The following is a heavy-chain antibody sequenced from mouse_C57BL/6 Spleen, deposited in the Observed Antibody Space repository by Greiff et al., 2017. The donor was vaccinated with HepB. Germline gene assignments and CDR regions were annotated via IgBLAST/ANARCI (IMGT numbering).Heavy chain of an antibody. Sequence: LKESEGGLVQPGSSMKLSCTASGFTFSDYYMAWVRQVPEKGLEWVANINYDGSSTYYLDSLKSRFTISRDNATSILYLQMSSLKSEDTATYYCARETGPDWYFDVGGTGTTVTVSS. J-gene: IGHJ1*03. CDR2: INYDGSST. CDR3: ARETGPDWYFDV. V-gene: IGHV5-16*01. CDR1: GFTFSDYY. D-gene: IGHD4-1*01.